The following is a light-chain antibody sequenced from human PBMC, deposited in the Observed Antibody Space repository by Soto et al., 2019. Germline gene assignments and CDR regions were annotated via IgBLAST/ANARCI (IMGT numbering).Light chain of an antibody. Sequence: EIVLTQSPATLSLSPGXRATLSCRASQSVSSYLAWYQQKPGQAPRLLMYEASNRATGIPARFSGGGSGTDFTLTISSLEPEDFAVYYCQQSSDWPWTFGQGTKVDSK. CDR3: QQSSDWPWT. CDR1: QSVSSY. J-gene: IGKJ1*01. CDR2: EAS. V-gene: IGKV3-11*01.